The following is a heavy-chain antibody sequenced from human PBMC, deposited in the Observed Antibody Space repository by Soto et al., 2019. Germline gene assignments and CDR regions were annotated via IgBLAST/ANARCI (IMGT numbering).Heavy chain of an antibody. V-gene: IGHV3-30-3*01. J-gene: IGHJ4*02. D-gene: IGHD5-18*01. CDR1: GFTVSSYA. CDR3: ARSGYSYGPFDY. Sequence: LRLSCAASGFTVSSYAMHWVRQAPGKGLEWVAVISYDGSNKYYADSVKGRFTISRDNSKNTLYLQMNSLRAEDTAVYYCARSGYSYGPFDYWGQGTLVTVSS. CDR2: ISYDGSNK.